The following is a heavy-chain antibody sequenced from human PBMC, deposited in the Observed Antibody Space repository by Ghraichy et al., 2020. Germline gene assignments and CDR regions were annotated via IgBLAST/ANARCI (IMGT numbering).Heavy chain of an antibody. CDR2: IDPNSGGT. CDR3: TRSYYGGNSWYFDI. J-gene: IGHJ2*01. D-gene: IGHD4-23*01. Sequence: ASVKVSCKASGYTFTVYYIHWVRQPPGQGLEWMGHIDPNSGGTNYAQKFHGRVTMTRDTSISTAYMELSSLRSDDTAVYYCTRSYYGGNSWYFDIWGRGTLVTVSS. CDR1: GYTFTVYY. V-gene: IGHV1-2*06.